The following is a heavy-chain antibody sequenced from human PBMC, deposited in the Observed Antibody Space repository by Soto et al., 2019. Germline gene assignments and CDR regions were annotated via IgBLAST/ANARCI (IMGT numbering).Heavy chain of an antibody. J-gene: IGHJ6*02. CDR2: IYYTGNT. V-gene: IGHV4-39*01. D-gene: IGHD2-15*01. Sequence: PSETLSLTCTVSGDSSVSSSSYYWGWIRQPPGKGLEWIGSIYYTGNTFYSPSFRSRLTISVDTSKSQFSLKLRSVTAADTATYYCASEVSSTDGMDVWGQGTTVT. CDR3: ASEVSSTDGMDV. CDR1: GDSSVSSSSYY.